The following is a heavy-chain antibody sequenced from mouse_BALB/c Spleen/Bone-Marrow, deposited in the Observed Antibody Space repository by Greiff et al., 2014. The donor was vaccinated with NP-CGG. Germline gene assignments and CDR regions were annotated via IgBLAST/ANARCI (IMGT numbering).Heavy chain of an antibody. CDR1: GFSLTDYG. CDR2: IWGGGIT. V-gene: IGHV2-6-5*01. J-gene: IGHJ2*01. Sequence: VQRVESGPGLVAPSQSLSITCTVSGFSLTDYGVSWIRQPPGKGLEWLGVIWGGGITYYNSTLKSRLSISKDNSKSQVFLKMNSLQTDDTAMYYCAKHDTTVVLDYWGQGTTLIVSS. CDR3: AKHDTTVVLDY. D-gene: IGHD1-1*01.